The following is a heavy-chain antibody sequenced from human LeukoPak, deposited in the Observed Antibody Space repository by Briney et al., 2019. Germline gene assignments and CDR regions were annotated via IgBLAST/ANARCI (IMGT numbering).Heavy chain of an antibody. J-gene: IGHJ4*02. V-gene: IGHV3-7*01. Sequence: PGGSLRLSCAASGFTFSSYWMSWVRQPPGKGLEWVANIKQDGREKYYVDSVKGRFTISRDNAKDSLYLQMNSLRAEDTAVYYWARDLPDSSGWYRLWYYFDDWGQGTLVTVSS. D-gene: IGHD6-19*01. CDR3: ARDLPDSSGWYRLWYYFDD. CDR2: IKQDGREK. CDR1: GFTFSSYW.